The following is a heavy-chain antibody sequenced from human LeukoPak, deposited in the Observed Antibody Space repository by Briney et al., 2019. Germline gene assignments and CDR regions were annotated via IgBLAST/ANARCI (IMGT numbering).Heavy chain of an antibody. J-gene: IGHJ6*02. CDR3: AKDMDNYYGMDV. V-gene: IGHV3-48*01. CDR1: GFSFSNYG. D-gene: IGHD2-2*03. CDR2: INGGGSPI. Sequence: PGGSLRLSCAASGFSFSNYGMHWVRQAPGKGLEWVSYINGGGSPIYYADSVRGRFTISRDNVKNSLYLQMNSLRAEDTAVYYCAKDMDNYYGMDVWGQGTTVTVSS.